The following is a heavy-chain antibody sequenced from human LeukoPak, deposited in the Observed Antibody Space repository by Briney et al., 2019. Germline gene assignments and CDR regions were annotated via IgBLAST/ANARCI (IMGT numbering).Heavy chain of an antibody. V-gene: IGHV4-34*01. CDR3: ARGIETASGYYYLRSNWFDP. CDR1: GGSFSGYY. J-gene: IGHJ5*02. CDR2: INHSGST. Sequence: SETLSLTCAVYGGSFSGYYWSWIRQPPGKGLEWIGEINHSGSTNYNPSLKSRVTISVDTSKSQFSLKLSSVTAADTAVYYCARGIETASGYYYLRSNWFDPWGQGTLVTVSS. D-gene: IGHD3-22*01.